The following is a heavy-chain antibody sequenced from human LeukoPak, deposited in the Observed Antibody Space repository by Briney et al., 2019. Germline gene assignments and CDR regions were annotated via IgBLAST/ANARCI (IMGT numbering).Heavy chain of an antibody. V-gene: IGHV5-51*01. Sequence: GESLKISFQGSGYRFTNYWIGWVRQMPGKGQEWMGIIYPDDSDTTYRPSFQGQVTISADKSISTAYLQWSRLKASDTAMYYCARRSGYSRTFDYWGQGTLVTVSS. CDR3: ARRSGYSRTFDY. D-gene: IGHD3-22*01. J-gene: IGHJ4*02. CDR2: IYPDDSDT. CDR1: GYRFTNYW.